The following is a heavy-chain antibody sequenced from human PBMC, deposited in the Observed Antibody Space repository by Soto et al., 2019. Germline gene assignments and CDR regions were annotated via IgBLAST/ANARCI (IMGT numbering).Heavy chain of an antibody. CDR2: IYYSGST. V-gene: IGHV4-30-4*01. J-gene: IGHJ3*02. Sequence: SETLSLTCTVSGGSISSGDYYWSWIRQPPGKGLEWIGYIYYSGSTYYNPSLKSRVTISVDTSKNQFSLKLSSVTAADTAVYYCARAPPLKYTYGLRGAFDIWGQGTMDTVSS. CDR1: GGSISSGDYY. D-gene: IGHD5-18*01. CDR3: ARAPPLKYTYGLRGAFDI.